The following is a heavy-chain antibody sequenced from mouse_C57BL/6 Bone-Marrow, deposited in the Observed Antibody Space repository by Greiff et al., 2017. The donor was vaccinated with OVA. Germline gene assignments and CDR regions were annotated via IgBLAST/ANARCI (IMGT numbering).Heavy chain of an antibody. Sequence: QVQLKRSGAELARPGASVKMSCKASGYTFTSYTIHWVKQRPGQGLEWIGYIDPTNDYTNYNQKFKGKATLTADKSSSTAYMQLSSLTSEDSAVYYCTRGYYFDYWGQGTTLTVSS. CDR1: GYTFTSYT. CDR3: TRGYYFDY. CDR2: IDPTNDYT. V-gene: IGHV1-4*01. J-gene: IGHJ2*01.